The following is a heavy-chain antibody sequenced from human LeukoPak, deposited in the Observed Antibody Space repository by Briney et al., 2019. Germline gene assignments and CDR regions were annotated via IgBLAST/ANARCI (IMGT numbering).Heavy chain of an antibody. CDR1: GFTFSKYW. J-gene: IGHJ4*02. Sequence: GGSLRLSCAASGFTFSKYWMHWVRQAPGKGLLWVSRINSDGSTTNYADSVKGRFTISRDNAKNTLFLQMNSLRAEDTAVYYCAREDSGRYSLIDYWGQGTLVTVSS. CDR2: INSDGSTT. D-gene: IGHD1-26*01. V-gene: IGHV3-74*01. CDR3: AREDSGRYSLIDY.